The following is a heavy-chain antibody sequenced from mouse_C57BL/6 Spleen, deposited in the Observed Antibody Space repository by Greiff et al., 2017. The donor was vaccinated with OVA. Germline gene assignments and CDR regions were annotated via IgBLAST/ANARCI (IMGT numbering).Heavy chain of an antibody. D-gene: IGHD1-1*01. J-gene: IGHJ3*01. CDR3: ARSRGSSYGWFAY. Sequence: QVQLQQSGAELARPGASVKMSCKASGYTFTSYTMHWVKQRPGQGLEWIGYINPSSGYTKYNQKFKDKATLTADKSSSTAYMQLSSLTSEDSAVYYCARSRGSSYGWFAYWGQGTLVTVSA. CDR2: INPSSGYT. CDR1: GYTFTSYT. V-gene: IGHV1-4*01.